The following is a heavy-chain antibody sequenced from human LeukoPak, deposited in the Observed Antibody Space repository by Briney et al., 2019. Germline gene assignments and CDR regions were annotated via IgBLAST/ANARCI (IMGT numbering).Heavy chain of an antibody. J-gene: IGHJ4*02. CDR3: AREGDDILTGYYASD. CDR1: GFTFNNYA. D-gene: IGHD3-9*01. V-gene: IGHV3-23*01. Sequence: GGSLRLSCAASGFTFNNYAMSWVRQAPGKGLEWVSGISGSGGSAYYADSVKGRFTISRDNSKNTLNLQMNSLRAEDTAVYYCAREGDDILTGYYASDWGQGTLVTVSS. CDR2: ISGSGGSA.